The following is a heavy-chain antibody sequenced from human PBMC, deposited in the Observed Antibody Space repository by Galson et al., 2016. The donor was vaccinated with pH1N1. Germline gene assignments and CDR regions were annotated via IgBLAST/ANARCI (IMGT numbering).Heavy chain of an antibody. V-gene: IGHV1-2*02. CDR1: GDTFRDYY. CDR2: INIKSGAT. D-gene: IGHD2-15*01. Sequence: SVKVSCKASGDTFRDYYLHWVRQAPGQGLEWMGWINIKSGATKYAQKFQVRVTLNTDTSLNTVYMELSRLRSDDTAVYYCATAGVVVAATGEYWGQGTLVTVSS. CDR3: ATAGVVVAATGEY. J-gene: IGHJ4*02.